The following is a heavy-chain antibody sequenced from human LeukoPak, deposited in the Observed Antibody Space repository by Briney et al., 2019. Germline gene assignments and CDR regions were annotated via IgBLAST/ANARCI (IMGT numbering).Heavy chain of an antibody. CDR1: GFSFSHYG. CDR2: IWNHGSKS. D-gene: IGHD3-22*01. Sequence: GGSLRLSCAASGFSFSHYGMHWVRQAPGKGLEWVAIIWNHGSKSQYADSVKGRFTVSRDNSKNMLYLQMNSLRAEDTAVYYCAKLRSSGFSPWYDYWGQGTLVTVSS. J-gene: IGHJ4*02. V-gene: IGHV3-33*03. CDR3: AKLRSSGFSPWYDY.